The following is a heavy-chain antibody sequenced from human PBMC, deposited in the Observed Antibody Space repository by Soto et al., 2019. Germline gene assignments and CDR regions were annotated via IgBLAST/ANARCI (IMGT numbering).Heavy chain of an antibody. Sequence: SETLSLTCTVSGGSISGYYWSWIRQPPGKGLEWIGYIYYSGSTNYNPSLKSRVTISVDTSKNQFSLKLSSVTAADTAVYYCAREAVADYYFDYWGQGTLVTVSS. J-gene: IGHJ4*02. CDR1: GGSISGYY. D-gene: IGHD6-19*01. CDR2: IYYSGST. V-gene: IGHV4-59*01. CDR3: AREAVADYYFDY.